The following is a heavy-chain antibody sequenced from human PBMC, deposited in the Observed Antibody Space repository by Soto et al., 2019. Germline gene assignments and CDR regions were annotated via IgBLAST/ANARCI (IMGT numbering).Heavy chain of an antibody. D-gene: IGHD3-16*01. V-gene: IGHV3-23*01. CDR3: AKVFGCSYGYFLDY. J-gene: IGHJ4*02. CDR1: GFTFSSYA. Sequence: GGSLRLSCAASGFTFSSYAMTWVRQAPGKGLEWVSGIGGSGGSTYYADSVKGRFTISRDNSKNTLYLQMNSLRAEDTAVYHGAKVFGCSYGYFLDYWGQGTLVTVSS. CDR2: IGGSGGST.